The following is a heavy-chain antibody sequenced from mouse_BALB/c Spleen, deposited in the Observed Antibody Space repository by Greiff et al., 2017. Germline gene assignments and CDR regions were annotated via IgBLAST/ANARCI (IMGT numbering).Heavy chain of an antibody. V-gene: IGHV1-20*02. CDR2: INPYNGDT. CDR1: GYSFTGYF. D-gene: IGHD2-1*01. J-gene: IGHJ3*01. Sequence: EVQLQQSGPELVKPGASVKISCKASGYSFTGYFMNWVMQSHGKSLEWIGRINPYNGDTFYNQKFKGKATLTVDKSSSTAHMELRSLASEDSAVYYCAMLGGNYVFAYWGQGTLVTVSA. CDR3: AMLGGNYVFAY.